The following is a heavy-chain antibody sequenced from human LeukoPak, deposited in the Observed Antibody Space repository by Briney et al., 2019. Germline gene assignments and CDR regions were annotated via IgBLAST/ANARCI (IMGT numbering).Heavy chain of an antibody. CDR1: GGSISSSSYY. CDR3: ARLGPYDTSNYYYYGMDV. D-gene: IGHD3-9*01. V-gene: IGHV4-39*01. J-gene: IGHJ6*02. CDR2: IYYSGST. Sequence: PSETLSLTCTVSGGSISSSSYYWGWLRQPPGKGLEWIGSIYYSGSTYYNPSLKSRVTISVDTSKNQFSLKLSSVTAADTAVYYCARLGPYDTSNYYYYGMDVWGQGTTVTVSS.